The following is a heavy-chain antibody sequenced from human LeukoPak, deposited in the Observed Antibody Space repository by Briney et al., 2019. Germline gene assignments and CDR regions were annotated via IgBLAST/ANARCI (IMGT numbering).Heavy chain of an antibody. CDR1: GGSFSGYY. J-gene: IGHJ6*03. CDR2: INHGGST. Sequence: SETLSLTCAVYGGSFSGYYWSWIRQPPGKGLEWIGEINHGGSTNYNPSLKSRVTISVDTSKNQFSLKLSSVTAADTAVYYCARLIYYYYMDVWGKGTTVTVSS. V-gene: IGHV4-34*01. CDR3: ARLIYYYYMDV. D-gene: IGHD2-8*01.